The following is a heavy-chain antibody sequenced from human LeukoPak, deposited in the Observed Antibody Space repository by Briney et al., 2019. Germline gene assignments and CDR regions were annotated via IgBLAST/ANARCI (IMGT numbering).Heavy chain of an antibody. CDR2: IYYTGTT. D-gene: IGHD3-16*01. V-gene: IGHV4-59*08. J-gene: IGHJ3*01. CDR1: GGSINNYY. Sequence: PSETLSLTCTVSGGSINNYYWSWIRQPPGKGLEWIGYIYYTGTTDSNPSLKSRVTISLDTSKNQFSLNLSSVTAADTAVYYCARRWVYDKRAFDAWGQGTMVTVSS. CDR3: ARRWVYDKRAFDA.